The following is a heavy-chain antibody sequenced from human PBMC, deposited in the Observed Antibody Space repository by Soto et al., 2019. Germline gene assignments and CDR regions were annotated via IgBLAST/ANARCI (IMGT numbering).Heavy chain of an antibody. J-gene: IGHJ5*02. V-gene: IGHV3-33*01. CDR1: GFTLRSYG. D-gene: IGHD2-21*02. Sequence: QAQLVESGGGVVQPGESLRLSCAASGFTLRSYGVHWVRQAPGKGLEWVAVIWFDGRKTYYGDSVRGRFIASRDNAKNTVYLQMNSLTAEDTAVYYCVRDSVSLFSCGGDCNSLDAWGRGSLVSVSS. CDR3: VRDSVSLFSCGGDCNSLDA. CDR2: IWFDGRKT.